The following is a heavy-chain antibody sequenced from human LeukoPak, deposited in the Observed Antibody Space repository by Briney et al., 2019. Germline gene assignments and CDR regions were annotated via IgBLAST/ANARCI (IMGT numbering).Heavy chain of an antibody. D-gene: IGHD2-2*01. CDR3: AKLREGVPAALDY. CDR2: ISGSGGST. CDR1: GFTFSSYA. J-gene: IGHJ4*02. V-gene: IGHV3-23*01. Sequence: GGSLRLSCAASGFTFSSYAMSWVRQAPGKGLEWVSSISGSGGSTYYADSVKGRFTISRDNSKNTLYLQMNSLRAEDTAVYYCAKLREGVPAALDYWSQGTLVTVSS.